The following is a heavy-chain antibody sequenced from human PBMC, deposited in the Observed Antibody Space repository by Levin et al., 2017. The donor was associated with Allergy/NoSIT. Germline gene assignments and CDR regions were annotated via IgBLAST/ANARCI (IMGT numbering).Heavy chain of an antibody. CDR3: ARDYHIDWLGSSDP. D-gene: IGHD3-9*01. V-gene: IGHV3-23*01. CDR2: ISGSGGKT. CDR1: GFSFSSYA. J-gene: IGHJ5*02. Sequence: GGSLRLSCAASGFSFSSYAMSWVRQAPGKGLEWVSSISGSGGKTYYADSVKGRFTISRDNSKNTLYLQMNSLRAEDTAVYYCARDYHIDWLGSSDPWGQGTLVTVSS.